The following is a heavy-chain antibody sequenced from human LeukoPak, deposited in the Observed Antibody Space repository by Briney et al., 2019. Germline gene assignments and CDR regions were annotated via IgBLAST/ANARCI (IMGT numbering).Heavy chain of an antibody. CDR1: GFTFSDYY. CDR3: ARCGTPNNYYYHGVDV. J-gene: IGHJ6*02. Sequence: PGGSLRLSCAASGFTFSDYYMSWIRQAPGKGLEWVSYISISGSDTDYADSVKGRFTISRDNAKNSLYLQMSSLRGEDTAVYYCARCGTPNNYYYHGVDVSGQGTTVTV. V-gene: IGHV3-11*03. CDR2: ISISGSDT. D-gene: IGHD1-26*01.